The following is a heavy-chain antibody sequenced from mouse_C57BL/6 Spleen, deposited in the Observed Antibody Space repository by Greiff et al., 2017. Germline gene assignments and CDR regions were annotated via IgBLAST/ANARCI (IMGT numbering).Heavy chain of an antibody. CDR2: ISYDGSN. CDR3: ARGSSDYFDY. D-gene: IGHD1-1*01. V-gene: IGHV3-6*01. Sequence: DVKLVESGPGLVKPSQSLSLTCSVTGYSITSGYYWNWIRQFPGNKLEWMGYISYDGSNNYNPSLKNRISITRDTSKNQFFLKLNSVTTEYTATYYCARGSSDYFDYWGQGTTLTVSS. CDR1: GYSITSGYY. J-gene: IGHJ2*01.